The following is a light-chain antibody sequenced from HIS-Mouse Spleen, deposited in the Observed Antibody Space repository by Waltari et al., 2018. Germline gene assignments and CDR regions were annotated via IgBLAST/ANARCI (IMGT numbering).Light chain of an antibody. CDR1: QGISSY. CDR2: AAS. V-gene: IGKV1-9*01. Sequence: DIQLTQSPSFLSASVGVRVTITCRDSQGISSYLAWYQQKPGKAPKLLIYAASTLQSGVPSRFGGSGSGPEFTLTISSLQPGDFETYYCQQLNSYPYTFGQGTKLESK. J-gene: IGKJ2*01. CDR3: QQLNSYPYT.